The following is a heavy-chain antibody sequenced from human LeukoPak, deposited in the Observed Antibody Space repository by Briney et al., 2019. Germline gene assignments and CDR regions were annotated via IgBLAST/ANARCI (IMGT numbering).Heavy chain of an antibody. CDR1: GFTFSSYA. Sequence: GGSLRLSCAASGFTFSSYAMHWVRQAPGKGLEWVAVLCYGGSNKYYADSVKGRFTISRDNSKNTLYLEMNSLRAEDTAVYYCARDLRFLEWAFDYWGQGTLVTVSS. J-gene: IGHJ4*02. D-gene: IGHD3-3*01. V-gene: IGHV3-30*04. CDR3: ARDLRFLEWAFDY. CDR2: LCYGGSNK.